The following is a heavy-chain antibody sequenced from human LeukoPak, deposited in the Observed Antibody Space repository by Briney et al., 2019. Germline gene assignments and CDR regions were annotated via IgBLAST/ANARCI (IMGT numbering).Heavy chain of an antibody. D-gene: IGHD6-6*01. CDR3: ARDSSHYLGSSGY. CDR2: ISESGDVT. CDR1: GFTFSSYP. V-gene: IGHV3-23*01. Sequence: GGSLRLSCAASGFTFSSYPMSWVRQAPGKGLEWDSVISESGDVTHYADSMKGRFTISRDNTKNTLNLQMNGLRDEDTAIYYCARDSSHYLGSSGYWGQGALVTVSS. J-gene: IGHJ4*02.